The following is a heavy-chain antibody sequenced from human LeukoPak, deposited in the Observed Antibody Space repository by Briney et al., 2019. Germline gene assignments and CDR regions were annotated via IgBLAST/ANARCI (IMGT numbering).Heavy chain of an antibody. CDR3: ARDGSVAGIVYYYYSGMDV. J-gene: IGHJ6*02. Sequence: ASVKVSCKASGYTFTGYYMHWVRQAPGQGLEWMGWINPNSGGTNYAQKFQGRVTMTRDTSINTAYMELSRLRSDDTAVYYCARDGSVAGIVYYYYSGMDVWGQGTTVTVSS. CDR1: GYTFTGYY. CDR2: INPNSGGT. D-gene: IGHD6-19*01. V-gene: IGHV1-2*02.